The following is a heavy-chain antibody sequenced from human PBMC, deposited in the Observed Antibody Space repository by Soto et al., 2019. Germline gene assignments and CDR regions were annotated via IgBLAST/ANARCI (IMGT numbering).Heavy chain of an antibody. CDR2: ISYDGSNK. D-gene: IGHD1-26*01. Sequence: GESLKISCAASGFTFSSYAMHWVRQAPGKGLEWVAVISYDGSNKYYADSVKGRFTISRDNSKNTLYLQMNSLRAEDTAVYYCARDIFRWEPKGRAFDIWGQGTMVTVSS. V-gene: IGHV3-30-3*01. CDR1: GFTFSSYA. J-gene: IGHJ3*02. CDR3: ARDIFRWEPKGRAFDI.